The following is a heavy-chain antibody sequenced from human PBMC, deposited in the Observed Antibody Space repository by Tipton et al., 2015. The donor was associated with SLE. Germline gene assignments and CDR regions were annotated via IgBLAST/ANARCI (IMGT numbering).Heavy chain of an antibody. J-gene: IGHJ5*02. CDR1: GGSISSHY. V-gene: IGHV4-59*11. CDR3: ARGYDYGDYLGWFDP. D-gene: IGHD4-17*01. CDR2: IYYNGST. Sequence: TLSLTCTVSGGSISSHYWSWIRQPPGKGLEWIGYIYYNGSTNYNPSLKSRVTISVDTSKNQFSLKLSSVTAADTAVYYCARGYDYGDYLGWFDPWGQGTLVTVSS.